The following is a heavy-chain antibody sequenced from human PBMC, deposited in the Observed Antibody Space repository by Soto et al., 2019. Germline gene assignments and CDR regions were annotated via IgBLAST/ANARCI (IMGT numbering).Heavy chain of an antibody. Sequence: VASVKVSCKASGYTFTSYDINWVRQATGQGLEWMGWMNPNSGNTGYAQKFQGRVTMTRNTSISTAYMELSSLRSEDTAVYYCARGTVRYYDCWSGYYSSTSDMDVRGKGTTVTVSS. CDR3: ARGTVRYYDCWSGYYSSTSDMDV. V-gene: IGHV1-8*01. CDR2: MNPNSGNT. D-gene: IGHD3-3*01. CDR1: GYTFTSYD. J-gene: IGHJ6*03.